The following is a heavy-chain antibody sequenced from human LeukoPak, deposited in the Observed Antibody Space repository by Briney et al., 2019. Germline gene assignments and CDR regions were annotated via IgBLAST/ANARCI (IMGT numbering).Heavy chain of an antibody. V-gene: IGHV3-21*01. Sequence: GGSLRLSCAASGFTFSIYAMSWVREAPGKGLEWVSSISIISSYIYYTDSAKGRFTISRDNAKNSLYLQMNSLRAEDTAVYYCARDPHSGYGRLRGGDWGQGTLVTVSS. CDR3: ARDPHSGYGRLRGGD. CDR2: ISIISSYI. J-gene: IGHJ4*02. CDR1: GFTFSIYA. D-gene: IGHD5-12*01.